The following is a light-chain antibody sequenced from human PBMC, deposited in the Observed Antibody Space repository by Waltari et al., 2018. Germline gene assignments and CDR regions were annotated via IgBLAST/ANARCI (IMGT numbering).Light chain of an antibody. Sequence: DIQMTQSPSTLSASVGDRITITCRASQSISTLLAWYQQKPGKTPTLLIYKASSLESGVPSTFSGSGSGTEFTLTISSLQPDDFATYYCQQYKTYPLTFGGGTKVEIK. CDR1: QSISTL. V-gene: IGKV1-5*03. J-gene: IGKJ4*01. CDR3: QQYKTYPLT. CDR2: KAS.